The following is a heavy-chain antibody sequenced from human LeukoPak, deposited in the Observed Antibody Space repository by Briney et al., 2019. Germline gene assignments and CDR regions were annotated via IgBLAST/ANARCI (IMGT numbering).Heavy chain of an antibody. V-gene: IGHV3-33*06. J-gene: IGHJ4*02. CDR1: GSTFSSYG. Sequence: GRSLRLSCAASGSTFSSYGTHWVRPAPGKGLEWVAVIWYDGSNTYYADSVKGRFTISRDNSKNTLYLQMNSLRAEDTAVYYCAKTHSSSWRDYFDYWGQGTLVTVSS. CDR2: IWYDGSNT. D-gene: IGHD6-13*01. CDR3: AKTHSSSWRDYFDY.